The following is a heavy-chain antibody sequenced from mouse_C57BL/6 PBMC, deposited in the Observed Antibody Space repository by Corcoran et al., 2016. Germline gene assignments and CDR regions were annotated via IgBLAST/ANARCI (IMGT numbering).Heavy chain of an antibody. CDR3: ARFWDDAMDY. J-gene: IGHJ4*01. Sequence: QVQLKQSGAELVRPGASVKLSCKASGYTFTDYYINWVKQRPGQGLEWIARIYPGSGNTYYNEKFKGKATLTAEKSSSTAYMQLSSLTSEDSAVYFCARFWDDAMDYWGQGTSVTVSS. CDR1: GYTFTDYY. CDR2: IYPGSGNT. V-gene: IGHV1-76*01. D-gene: IGHD4-1*01.